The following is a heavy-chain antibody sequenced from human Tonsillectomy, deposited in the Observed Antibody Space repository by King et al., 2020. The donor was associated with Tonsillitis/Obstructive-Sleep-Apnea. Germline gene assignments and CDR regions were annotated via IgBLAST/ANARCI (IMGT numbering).Heavy chain of an antibody. CDR1: GFTFSSYS. CDR3: AAYYDYIWGRDY. J-gene: IGHJ4*02. CDR2: ISSSSSTI. V-gene: IGHV3-48*02. Sequence: DVQLVESGGGLVQPGGSLRLSCAASGFTFSSYSMNWVRQAPGKGLEWVSYISSSSSTIYYADSVKGRFTISRDNAKNSLYLQMYSLRDEDTAVYYCAAYYDYIWGRDYWGQGTLVTVSS. D-gene: IGHD3-16*01.